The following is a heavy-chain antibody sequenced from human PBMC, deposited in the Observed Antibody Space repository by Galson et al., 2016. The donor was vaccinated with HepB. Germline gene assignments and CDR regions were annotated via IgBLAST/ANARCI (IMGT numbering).Heavy chain of an antibody. V-gene: IGHV5-51*01. CDR2: IRPGLSTT. CDR1: GYTLTNYW. Sequence: QSGAEVKKAGESLKISCQASGYTLTNYWIGWVRQLPGKGLEWMGRIRPGLSTTYHSPSLQRQVTISADKSLNIGDLQWSSLWAPDNDFYCGASARDGKCFLDYWAQGTLVTVSS. CDR3: ASARDGKCFLDY. D-gene: IGHD5-24*01. J-gene: IGHJ4*01.